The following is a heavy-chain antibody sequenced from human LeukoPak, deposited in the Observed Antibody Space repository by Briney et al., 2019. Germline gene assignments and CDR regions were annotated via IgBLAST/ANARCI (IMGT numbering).Heavy chain of an antibody. CDR3: ARGDVDSENYFDY. V-gene: IGHV1-69*05. J-gene: IGHJ4*02. Sequence: SVKVSCKASGGTFSSYAISWVRQAPGQGLEWMGGIITIFGTANYAQKFQGRVTITTDESTSTAYMELSSLRSEDTAVYYCARGDVDSENYFDYWGQGTLVTVSS. CDR2: IITIFGTA. CDR1: GGTFSSYA. D-gene: IGHD5-24*01.